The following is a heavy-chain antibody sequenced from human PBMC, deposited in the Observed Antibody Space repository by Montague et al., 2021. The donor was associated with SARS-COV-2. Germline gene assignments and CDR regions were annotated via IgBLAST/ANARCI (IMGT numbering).Heavy chain of an antibody. J-gene: IGHJ4*01. CDR2: IASGGRST. Sequence: SLRLSCAASGFTFNNYAMNWVRQAPGKGLEWVSVIASGGRSTFYADSXXGRFTISRDNSKDTLYLQMYSLRPEDTAIHYCAKDPVPVAGRYFDYWGQGTMVTVSS. CDR3: AKDPVPVAGRYFDY. CDR1: GFTFNNYA. D-gene: IGHD6-19*01. V-gene: IGHV3-23*03.